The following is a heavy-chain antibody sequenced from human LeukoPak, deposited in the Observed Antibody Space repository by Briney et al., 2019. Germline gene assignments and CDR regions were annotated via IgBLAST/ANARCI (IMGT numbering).Heavy chain of an antibody. CDR2: VGGRGGPRT. V-gene: IGHV3-23*01. J-gene: IGHJ4*02. CDR1: GFTFSRYS. Sequence: GGSLRLSCAASGFTFSRYSMAWVRQAPGRGLEWVSTVGGRGGPRTFYADSVQGRFTVSRDNSRGTVYLQMDSLGAEDTAIYYCAKEGLLGGYYFDLWGQGALVTVSS. CDR3: AKEGLLGGYYFDL. D-gene: IGHD2-8*02.